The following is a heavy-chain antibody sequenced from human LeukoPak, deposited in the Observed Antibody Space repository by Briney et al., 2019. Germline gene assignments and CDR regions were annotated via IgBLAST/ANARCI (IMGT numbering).Heavy chain of an antibody. Sequence: GASVKVSCKASGYTFTSYDINWVRQATGQGLEWMGWMNPNSGNTGYAQKFQGRVTMTRNTSISTAYMELSSLRSEDTAVYYCATSAGPTRYSGYVPPDYWGQGTLVTVSS. V-gene: IGHV1-8*01. D-gene: IGHD5-12*01. CDR3: ATSAGPTRYSGYVPPDY. J-gene: IGHJ4*02. CDR2: MNPNSGNT. CDR1: GYTFTSYD.